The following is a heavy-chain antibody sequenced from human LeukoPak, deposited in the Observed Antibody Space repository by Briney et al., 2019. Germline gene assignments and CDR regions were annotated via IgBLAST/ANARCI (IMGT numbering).Heavy chain of an antibody. D-gene: IGHD6-19*01. Sequence: GGSLRLSCAASGFTFSSYGMHWVRQAPGKGLEWVSVIYSGGSTYYADSVKGRFTISRDTSKNTLYLQMNSLRVDDTAVYYCARDLYSSAWYGIHWGQGTLVTVSS. CDR3: ARDLYSSAWYGIH. V-gene: IGHV3-53*01. J-gene: IGHJ4*02. CDR1: GFTFSSYG. CDR2: IYSGGST.